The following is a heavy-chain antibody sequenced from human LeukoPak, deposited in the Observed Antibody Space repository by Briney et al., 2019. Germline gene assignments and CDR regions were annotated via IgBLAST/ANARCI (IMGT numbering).Heavy chain of an antibody. V-gene: IGHV1-46*01. Sequence: ASVKVSCKASGYTFTSYYMHWVRQAPGQGLEWMGIINPSGGSTSYAQKFQGRVTMTRDTSTSTVYMELSSLRSEDTAVYYCAREDDFWSQDYYYYMDVWGKGTTVTVSS. D-gene: IGHD3-3*01. J-gene: IGHJ6*03. CDR2: INPSGGST. CDR1: GYTFTSYY. CDR3: AREDDFWSQDYYYYMDV.